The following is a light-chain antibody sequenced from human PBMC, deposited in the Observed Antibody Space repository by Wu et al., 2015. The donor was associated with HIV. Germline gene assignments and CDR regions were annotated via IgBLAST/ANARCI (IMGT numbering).Light chain of an antibody. V-gene: IGKV3-20*01. CDR3: QQYGSSPWT. CDR2: GAS. J-gene: IGKJ1*01. Sequence: DIVLTQSPGTLSLSPGERATLSCTTSQSVSSSYLVWYQQKPGQAPRLLIYGASTRATGIPDRFSGSGSGTDSTLTISRLEPEDFAVYYCQQYGSSPWTFGQGTKVEIK. CDR1: QSVSSSY.